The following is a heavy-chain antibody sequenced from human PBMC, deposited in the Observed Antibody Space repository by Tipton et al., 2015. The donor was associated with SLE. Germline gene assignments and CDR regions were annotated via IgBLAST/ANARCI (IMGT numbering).Heavy chain of an antibody. CDR1: GGSISSYY. CDR3: ARRSGYAFDI. D-gene: IGHD6-25*01. V-gene: IGHV4-59*01. Sequence: TLSLTCTVSGGSISSYYWSWIRQPPGKGLEWIGYNYYSGSTNYNPSLKSRVTISVDTSKNQFSLKPSSVTAADTAVYYCARRSGYAFDIWCQGTMVTVSS. CDR2: NYYSGST. J-gene: IGHJ3*02.